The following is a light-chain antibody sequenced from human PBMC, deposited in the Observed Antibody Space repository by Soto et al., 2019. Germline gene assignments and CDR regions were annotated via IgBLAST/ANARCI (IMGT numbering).Light chain of an antibody. CDR2: AAS. V-gene: IGKV1-39*01. CDR3: QQSYRTPRT. CDR1: QSISSY. Sequence: DLQMTQSPSSLSASVGDRITITCRTSQSISSYLNWYQQKPGKAPNLLIYAASSLQSGVPSRFGGSGSGTDFTLTISSLQPEDSATYYCQQSYRTPRTFGQGTKVEIK. J-gene: IGKJ1*01.